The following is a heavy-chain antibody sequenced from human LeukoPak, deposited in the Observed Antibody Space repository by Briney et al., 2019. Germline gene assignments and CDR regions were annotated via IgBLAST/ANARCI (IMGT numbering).Heavy chain of an antibody. CDR2: ISYDGSNK. CDR1: GFTFSSYA. D-gene: IGHD2-15*01. Sequence: PGGSLRLSCAASGFTFSSYAMHWVRQAPGKGLEWVAVISYDGSNKYYADSVKGRFTISRDNSKNTLYLQMNSLRAEDTAVYYCARDCSGGSCYGWFDPWGQGTLVTVSS. J-gene: IGHJ5*02. CDR3: ARDCSGGSCYGWFDP. V-gene: IGHV3-30-3*01.